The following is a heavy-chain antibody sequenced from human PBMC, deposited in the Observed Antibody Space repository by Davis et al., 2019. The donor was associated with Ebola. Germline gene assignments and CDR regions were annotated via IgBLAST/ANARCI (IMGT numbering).Heavy chain of an antibody. D-gene: IGHD1-20*01. V-gene: IGHV5-51*01. CDR3: ASLRKTITGMDDAFDI. CDR2: IYTGDSDT. CDR1: GNSFTNLW. Sequence: GESLKISCKGSGNSFTNLWIGWVRQMPGKGLEWMGLIYTGDSDTRYSPSFRGQVTISADKSIRTAYLQWSGLKASDTAMYYCASLRKTITGMDDAFDIWGQGTMVTVSS. J-gene: IGHJ3*02.